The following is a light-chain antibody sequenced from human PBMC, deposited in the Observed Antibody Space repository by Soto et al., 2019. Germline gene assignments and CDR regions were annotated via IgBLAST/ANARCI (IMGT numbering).Light chain of an antibody. CDR1: QSVGSN. CDR3: QQYNNWPPVT. Sequence: EIVLTQSPGTLSSFPVDRVTLSCRASQSVGSNLAWYQQKAGQAPRLLIYGASTRATGIPARFSGSGSGTEFTLTISSLQSEDFALYYCQQYNNWPPVTFGQGTRLEIK. CDR2: GAS. J-gene: IGKJ5*01. V-gene: IGKV3-15*01.